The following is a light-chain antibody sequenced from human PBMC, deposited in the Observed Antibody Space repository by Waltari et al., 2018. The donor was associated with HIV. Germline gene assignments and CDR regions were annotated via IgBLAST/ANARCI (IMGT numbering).Light chain of an antibody. CDR3: QSYDTNKNWV. V-gene: IGLV6-57*01. CDR1: SGRIPGSS. CDR2: ESY. J-gene: IGLJ3*02. Sequence: FMLTQPHSESESPGKTVTISCTHRSGRIPGSSVQWYQRRPGSSPTTVIYESYFRTSGVPARFSGSIDRSSNSASLTISGLKTEDEADYYCQSYDTNKNWVFGGGTKLTVL.